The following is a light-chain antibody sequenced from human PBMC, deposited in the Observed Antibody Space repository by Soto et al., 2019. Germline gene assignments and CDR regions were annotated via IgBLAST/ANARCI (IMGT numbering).Light chain of an antibody. J-gene: IGKJ2*01. CDR3: QQYDNLPAYT. CDR1: QDISNY. Sequence: DIRMTQSPSSLSASVGDRVTITCQASQDISNYLNWYQQKPGKAAKLLIYDASNLETGVPSRFSGSGSGTDFTFTISSLQPEDIATYYCQQYDNLPAYTFGQGTKLEIK. CDR2: DAS. V-gene: IGKV1-33*01.